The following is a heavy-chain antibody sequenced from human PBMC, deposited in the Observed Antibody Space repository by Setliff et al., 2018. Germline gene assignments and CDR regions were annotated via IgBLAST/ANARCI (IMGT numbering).Heavy chain of an antibody. CDR1: GFTFSTYW. V-gene: IGHV3-74*03. CDR2: ISTDGSSI. D-gene: IGHD1-26*01. CDR3: ARVGSKPQLGWFDP. Sequence: AGGSLRLSCVTSGFTFSTYWMHWVRQAPGQGLVWVARISTDGSSITYADSVKGRFTIPRDNARNTLYLQMNSLTAEDTAVYYCARVGSKPQLGWFDPWGQGTLVTVSS. J-gene: IGHJ5*02.